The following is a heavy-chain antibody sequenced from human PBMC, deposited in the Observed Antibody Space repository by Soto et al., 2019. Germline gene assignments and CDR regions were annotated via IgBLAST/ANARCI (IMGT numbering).Heavy chain of an antibody. D-gene: IGHD3-9*01. CDR3: AKGVSSYVILTGLGP. CDR1: GFTFSSYA. V-gene: IGHV3-23*01. Sequence: PGGSVRLSCAASGFTFSSYAMSWVRQAPGKGLEWVSAISGSGGSTYYADSVKGRFTISRDNSKNTLYLQMNSLRAEDTAVYYCAKGVSSYVILTGLGPWGQGTLVTVSS. J-gene: IGHJ5*02. CDR2: ISGSGGST.